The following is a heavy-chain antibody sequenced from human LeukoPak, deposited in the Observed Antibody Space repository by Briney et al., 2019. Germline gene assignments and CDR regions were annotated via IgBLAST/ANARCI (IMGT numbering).Heavy chain of an antibody. V-gene: IGHV4-59*01. CDR3: ARASEDMITFGGVIVIGYFDY. Sequence: SETLSLTCTVSGGSISSYYWSWIRQPPGKGLEWIGYIYYSGSTNYDPSLKSRVTISVDTSKNQFSLKLSSVTAADTAVYYCARASEDMITFGGVIVIGYFDYWGQGTLVTVSS. J-gene: IGHJ4*02. CDR1: GGSISSYY. CDR2: IYYSGST. D-gene: IGHD3-16*02.